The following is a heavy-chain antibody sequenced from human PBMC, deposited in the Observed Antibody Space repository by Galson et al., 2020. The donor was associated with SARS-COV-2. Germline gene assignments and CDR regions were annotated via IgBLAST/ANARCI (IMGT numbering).Heavy chain of an antibody. CDR2: IYYTVST. D-gene: IGHD5-12*01. J-gene: IGHJ6*02. CDR1: GGSVSSSSYY. V-gene: IGHV4-39*01. Sequence: ASETLSLTCTVSGGSVSSSSYYWCWIRQPPGKGLEWIGSIYYTVSTHSTPSFEGRPTISVDTSKTLVSLRLSSVTAADTAVYYCTRPGRDNGYSRYLGDEYAMDVWGRGTTVTVSS. CDR3: TRPGRDNGYSRYLGDEYAMDV.